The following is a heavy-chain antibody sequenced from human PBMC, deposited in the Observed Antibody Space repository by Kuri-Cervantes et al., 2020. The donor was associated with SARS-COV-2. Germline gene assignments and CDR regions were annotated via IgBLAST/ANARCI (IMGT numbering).Heavy chain of an antibody. J-gene: IGHJ5*02. CDR2: FDPEDGGT. V-gene: IGHV1-24*01. CDR3: ARGFIAAAGTDNWFDP. Sequence: ASVKVSCKVSGYTLTELSMHWVRQAPGKGLEWMGGFDPEDGGTIYAQKLQGRVTMTTDTSTSTAYMELRSLRSDDTAVYYCARGFIAAAGTDNWFDPWGQGTLVTVSS. CDR1: GYTLTELS. D-gene: IGHD6-13*01.